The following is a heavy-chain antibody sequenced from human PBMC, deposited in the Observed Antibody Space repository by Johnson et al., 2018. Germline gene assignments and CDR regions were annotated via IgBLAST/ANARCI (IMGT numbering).Heavy chain of an antibody. Sequence: VQLQESGGGLVQXGGSXRLXCAASGFTFSSYWMHWVRQAPGKGLVWVSRINSDGSSTSYADSVTGRFTIPRDNAKNTLYLQRNSLRAEDTAVYYCARVGVHYYDSSGYYLQHWGQGTLVTVSS. CDR2: INSDGSST. CDR1: GFTFSSYW. V-gene: IGHV3-74*01. CDR3: ARVGVHYYDSSGYYLQH. D-gene: IGHD3-22*01. J-gene: IGHJ1*01.